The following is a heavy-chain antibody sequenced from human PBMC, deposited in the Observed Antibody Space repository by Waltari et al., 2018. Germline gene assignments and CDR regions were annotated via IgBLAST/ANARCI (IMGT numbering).Heavy chain of an antibody. CDR2: ISWNSDII. V-gene: IGHV3-9*01. D-gene: IGHD3-22*01. Sequence: EVQLVESGGGLVQPGRSLRLSCAASGFVYDEYAMHWVRHAPGKGLEWVSGISWNSDIIGYADSMKGRFTISRDNAKNSLYLQMNSLRAEDTALYYCAKDRGDYDSRGMDVWGQGTTVTVSS. CDR3: AKDRGDYDSRGMDV. J-gene: IGHJ6*02. CDR1: GFVYDEYA.